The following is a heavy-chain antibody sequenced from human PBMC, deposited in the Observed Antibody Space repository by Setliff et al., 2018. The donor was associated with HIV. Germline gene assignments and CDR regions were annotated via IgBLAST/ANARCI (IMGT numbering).Heavy chain of an antibody. Sequence: GSLRLSCAASGFTFSNYAMSWVRQAPGKGLEWVSAIYGSSGSTNYADSVKGRFTISRDNSKNMLYLQMNSLRAEDTAVYYCARGGLGYFYYYYMDVWGKGTTVTVSS. CDR2: IYGSSGST. CDR1: GFTFSNYA. CDR3: ARGGLGYFYYYYMDV. V-gene: IGHV3-23*01. D-gene: IGHD7-27*01. J-gene: IGHJ6*03.